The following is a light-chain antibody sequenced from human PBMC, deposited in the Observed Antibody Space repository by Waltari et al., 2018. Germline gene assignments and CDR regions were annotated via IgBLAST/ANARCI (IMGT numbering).Light chain of an antibody. Sequence: SYVLTQPPSVSGAPGKTARITCGGDNVGTKRVNWYQRKPGRAPVLGGYGRNTRPSGIPVRFSGSSSGNTASLTITGALAEDEADYYCNSRDSSENLYVVFGGGTKLTVL. J-gene: IGLJ2*01. V-gene: IGLV3-19*01. CDR2: GRN. CDR3: NSRDSSENLYVV. CDR1: NVGTKR.